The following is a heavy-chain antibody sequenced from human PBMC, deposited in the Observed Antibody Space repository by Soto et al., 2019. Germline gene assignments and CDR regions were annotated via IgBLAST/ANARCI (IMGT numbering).Heavy chain of an antibody. CDR2: IANDGSDR. CDR3: ARDDDYEANGLDY. V-gene: IGHV3-33*01. CDR1: GFTFSRYG. D-gene: IGHD4-17*01. J-gene: IGHJ4*02. Sequence: PGGSLRLSCVGSGFTFSRYGMHWLRQAPGEGLEWMAVIANDGSDRDYAASVAGRFTISRDNSKNTLYLQMDNLGVDDTAMYYCARDDDYEANGLDYWGQGTLVTVSS.